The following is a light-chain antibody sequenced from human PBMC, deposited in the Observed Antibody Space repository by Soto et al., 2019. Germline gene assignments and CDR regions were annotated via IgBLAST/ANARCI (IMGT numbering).Light chain of an antibody. Sequence: QSVLTQPPSASGSPGQSVAISCTGTSSDIGGYNYVSWYQQHSGKAPKLIIYEVTRRPSGVPDRFSGSKSGSTASLTVSGLHAEDEADYYCASYAGYNVVFGGGTKLTVL. CDR2: EVT. CDR3: ASYAGYNVV. J-gene: IGLJ2*01. V-gene: IGLV2-8*01. CDR1: SSDIGGYNY.